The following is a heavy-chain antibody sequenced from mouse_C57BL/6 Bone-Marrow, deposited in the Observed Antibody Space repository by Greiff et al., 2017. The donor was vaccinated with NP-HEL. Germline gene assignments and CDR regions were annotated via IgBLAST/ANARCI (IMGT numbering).Heavy chain of an antibody. J-gene: IGHJ4*01. CDR2: INPYNGGT. Sequence: VQLKESGPVLVKPGASVKMSCKASGYTFTDYYMNWVKQSHGKSLEWIGVINPYNGGTSYNQKFKGKATLTVDKSSSTAYMELNSLTSEDSAVYYCARYYAMDYWGQGTSVTVSS. V-gene: IGHV1-19*01. CDR3: ARYYAMDY. CDR1: GYTFTDYY.